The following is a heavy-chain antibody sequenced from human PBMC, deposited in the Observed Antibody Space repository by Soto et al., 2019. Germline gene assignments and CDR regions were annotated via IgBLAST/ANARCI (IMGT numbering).Heavy chain of an antibody. CDR2: TYYRSKLYN. J-gene: IGHJ6*02. Sequence: SQTLSLTFAISGDSVSSNSAALNWIRQSPSRGLEWLVRTYYRSKLYNDYAVSVKIRITINPDTSKNQFSLQLNSVTPEDTAVYYCARDQWLVGDYYYYGMDVWGRGTTVTVSS. CDR1: GDSVSSNSAA. CDR3: ARDQWLVGDYYYYGMDV. D-gene: IGHD6-19*01. V-gene: IGHV6-1*01.